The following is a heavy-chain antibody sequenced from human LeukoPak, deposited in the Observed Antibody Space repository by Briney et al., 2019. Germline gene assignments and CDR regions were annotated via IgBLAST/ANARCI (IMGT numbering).Heavy chain of an antibody. CDR3: ARDLRARGMDV. J-gene: IGHJ6*04. CDR2: ISWDGGST. Sequence: GGSLRLSCAASGFTFDDYTMHWVRQAPGKGLEWVSLISWDGGSTYYVDSVKGRFTISRDNSKNTLYLQMNSLRAEDTAVYYCARDLRARGMDVWGKGTTVTISS. V-gene: IGHV3-43*01. CDR1: GFTFDDYT.